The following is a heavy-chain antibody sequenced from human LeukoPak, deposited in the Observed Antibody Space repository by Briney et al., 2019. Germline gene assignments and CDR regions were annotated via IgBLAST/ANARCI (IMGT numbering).Heavy chain of an antibody. D-gene: IGHD3-22*01. CDR1: GGSISSSSYY. Sequence: PSETLSLTCTVSGGSISSSSYYWGWIRQPPGKGLEWIGSICSSGSTYYNPSLKSRVTISVDTSKNQVSLKLSSVTAADTAVYYCAWGDSGGYSDYWGQGTLVTVSS. CDR3: AWGDSGGYSDY. CDR2: ICSSGST. J-gene: IGHJ4*02. V-gene: IGHV4-39*01.